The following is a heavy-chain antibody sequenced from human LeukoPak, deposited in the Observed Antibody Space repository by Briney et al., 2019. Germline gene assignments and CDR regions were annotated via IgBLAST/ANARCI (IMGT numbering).Heavy chain of an antibody. D-gene: IGHD3-10*01. J-gene: IGHJ5*02. CDR3: ARDRAYYGSGSYYNWFDP. CDR1: GGSFSGYY. V-gene: IGHV4-59*01. Sequence: KPSETLSLTCAVYGGSFSGYYWSWIRQPPGKGLEWIGYIYYSGSTNYNPSLKSRVTISVDTSKNQFSLKLSSVTAADTAVYYCARDRAYYGSGSYYNWFDPWGQGTLVTVSS. CDR2: IYYSGST.